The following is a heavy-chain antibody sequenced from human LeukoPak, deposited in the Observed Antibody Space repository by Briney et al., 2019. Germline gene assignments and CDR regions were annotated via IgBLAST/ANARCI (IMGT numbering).Heavy chain of an antibody. CDR2: TSSDLNVK. CDR1: GFTFRNYV. CDR3: AREGYYGSGSSPSLYFDY. D-gene: IGHD3-10*01. V-gene: IGHV3-30-3*01. Sequence: GGSLRLSCAASGFTFRNYVIHWVRQAPGKGLEWVAVTSSDLNVKLYADSVKGRFTISRDNSRSTLYLQMNSLRPEDTAIYYCAREGYYGSGSSPSLYFDYWGQGTLVTVSS. J-gene: IGHJ4*02.